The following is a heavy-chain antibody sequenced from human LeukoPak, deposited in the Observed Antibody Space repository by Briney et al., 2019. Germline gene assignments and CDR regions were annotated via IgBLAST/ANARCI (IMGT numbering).Heavy chain of an antibody. D-gene: IGHD1-26*01. CDR3: AKHWDLVALPLCYFDC. CDR1: GFTFSRYA. V-gene: IGHV3-23*01. Sequence: GGSLRLSCAASGFTFSRYAMSWFRQAPGKGLEWVSSIGGLGGSSYYADSVKGRLTISRDNSENTVYLQMDSLRAEDTAVYYCAKHWDLVALPLCYFDCWGQGTLVTVSS. J-gene: IGHJ4*02. CDR2: IGGLGGSS.